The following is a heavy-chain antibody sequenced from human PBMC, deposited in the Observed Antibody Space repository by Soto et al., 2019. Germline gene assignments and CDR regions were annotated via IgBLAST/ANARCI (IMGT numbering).Heavy chain of an antibody. D-gene: IGHD4-17*01. J-gene: IGHJ4*02. V-gene: IGHV3-30-3*01. CDR3: ARNPFTVTILFVVGVFDY. CDR1: GFTFSSYA. CDR2: ISYDGSNK. Sequence: GGSLRLSCAASGFTFSSYAMHWVRQAPGKGLEWVAVISYDGSNKYYADSVKGRFTISRDNSKNTLYLQMNSLRAEDTAVYYCARNPFTVTILFVVGVFDYWGQGTLVTVSS.